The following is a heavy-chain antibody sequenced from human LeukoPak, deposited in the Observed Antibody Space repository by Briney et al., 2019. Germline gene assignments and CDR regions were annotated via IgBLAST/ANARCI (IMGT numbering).Heavy chain of an antibody. V-gene: IGHV3-21*01. CDR3: ARDPGYCSSTNCHIDY. Sequence: GGSLRVSCAASGFTFSSYSMNWVRRAPGKGLEWVASITSSSSYIYYADSVKGRFTISRDNAKNSLYLQMNSLRAEDTAVYYCARDPGYCSSTNCHIDYWGQGTLVTVSS. CDR2: ITSSSSYI. D-gene: IGHD2-2*02. J-gene: IGHJ4*02. CDR1: GFTFSSYS.